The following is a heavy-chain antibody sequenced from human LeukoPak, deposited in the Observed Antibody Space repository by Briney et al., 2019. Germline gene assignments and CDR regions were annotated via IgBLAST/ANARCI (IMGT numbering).Heavy chain of an antibody. V-gene: IGHV3-23*01. CDR1: GFTFSTYA. CDR3: VKYTIYYFGMDV. CDR2: IIDSGGTT. J-gene: IGHJ6*02. Sequence: PGGSLRLSCVASGFTFSTYAMSWVRQAPGKGLEWVSTIIDSGGTTYYAEPVEGRFTISRDNSRNTLYLQMNSLRAEDTALYYCVKYTIYYFGMDVWGQGTTVTVSS. D-gene: IGHD5-24*01.